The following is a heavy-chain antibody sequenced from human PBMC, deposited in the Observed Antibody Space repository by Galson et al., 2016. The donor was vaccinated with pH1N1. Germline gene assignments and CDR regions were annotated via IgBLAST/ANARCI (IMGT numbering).Heavy chain of an antibody. CDR1: GYTFIDYP. J-gene: IGHJ4*02. CDR2: VHTGTGDT. V-gene: IGHV1-3*04. CDR3: ATNAFDY. Sequence: SVKVSCKASGYTFIDYPMHWVRQAPGQGLEWMGWVHTGTGDTRYSPKFQGRVTLTRDTSATTTYLELRGLGFRDTAVFYCATNAFDYWGQGTLVTVSP.